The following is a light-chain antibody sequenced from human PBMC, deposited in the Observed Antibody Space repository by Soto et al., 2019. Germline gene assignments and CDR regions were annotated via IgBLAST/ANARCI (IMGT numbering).Light chain of an antibody. J-gene: IGLJ1*01. CDR1: TRDVGAYNY. V-gene: IGLV2-14*01. Sequence: QSVLTQPASVSGSPGQSIAISCIGTTRDVGAYNYVSWYQQHPGKAPKLIIYDVGSRPSGVSDRFSGSKSGNTASLTISGLQAEDEADYYCSSYTGSNTEVFGTGTQLTVL. CDR2: DVG. CDR3: SSYTGSNTEV.